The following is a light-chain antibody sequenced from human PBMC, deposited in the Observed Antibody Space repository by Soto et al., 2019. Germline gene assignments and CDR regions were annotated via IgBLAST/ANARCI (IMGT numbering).Light chain of an antibody. CDR3: SSYTSTSTRV. J-gene: IGLJ1*01. V-gene: IGLV2-14*01. Sequence: QSALTQPASVSGSPGQSITISCTGTTNDVGGYNYVSWYQHPPGKAPKLMISEVSNRPSGVSNRFSGSKSGNTASLTISGLQAEDEADYYCSSYTSTSTRVFGTGTKLTVL. CDR2: EVS. CDR1: TNDVGGYNY.